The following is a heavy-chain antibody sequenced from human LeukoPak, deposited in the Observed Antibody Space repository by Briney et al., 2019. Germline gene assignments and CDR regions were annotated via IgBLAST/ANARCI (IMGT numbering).Heavy chain of an antibody. D-gene: IGHD3-22*01. CDR2: VNHGGST. V-gene: IGHV4-34*01. CDR3: ARGPSYYFDSSGYRLPTSGEKPFDS. Sequence: SETLSLTCVVYGGSFSGYCWSWIRQPPGKGLEWIGEVNHGGSTDYNPSLKSRVTISVDTSKNQFSLKLSSVTAADTAVYYCARGPSYYFDSSGYRLPTSGEKPFDSWGQGTLVTVSS. J-gene: IGHJ4*02. CDR1: GGSFSGYC.